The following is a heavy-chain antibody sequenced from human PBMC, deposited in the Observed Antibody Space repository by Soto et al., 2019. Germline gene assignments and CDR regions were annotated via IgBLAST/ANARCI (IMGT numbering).Heavy chain of an antibody. Sequence: ASETLSLTCTVSGGSISSYYWSWIRQPAGKGLEWIGRIYTSGSTNYNPSLKSRVTMSVDTSKNQFSLKLSSVTAADTAVYYCARGIRTTVTTWTYYPYYGLDGSCQGTMVPGSS. CDR3: ARGIRTTVTTWTYYPYYGLDG. J-gene: IGHJ6*02. CDR1: GGSISSYY. CDR2: IYTSGST. D-gene: IGHD4-4*01. V-gene: IGHV4-4*07.